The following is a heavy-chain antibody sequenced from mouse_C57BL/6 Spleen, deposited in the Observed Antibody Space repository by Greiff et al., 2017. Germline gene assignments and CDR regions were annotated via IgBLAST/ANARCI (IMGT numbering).Heavy chain of an antibody. CDR2: IWSGGST. J-gene: IGHJ4*01. CDR3: ASYDYDDYAMDY. V-gene: IGHV2-2*01. Sequence: QVQLQQSGPGLVQPSQSLSITCTVSGFSLTSYGVHWVRQSPGKGLEWLGVIWSGGSTDYNAAFISSLSISKENSKSQVFFKMNSLQAYDTAIYYCASYDYDDYAMDYWGQGTSVTVSS. CDR1: GFSLTSYG. D-gene: IGHD2-4*01.